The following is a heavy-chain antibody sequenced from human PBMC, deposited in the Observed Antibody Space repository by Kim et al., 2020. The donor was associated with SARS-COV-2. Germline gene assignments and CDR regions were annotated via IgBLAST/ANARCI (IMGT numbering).Heavy chain of an antibody. Sequence: GGSLRLSCAASGFTFSSYAMHWVRQAPGKGLEWVAVISYDGSNKYYADSVKGRFTISRDNSKNTLYLQMNSLRAEDTAVYYCAREGYYDSSGYPVDAFDIWGQGTMVTVSS. D-gene: IGHD3-22*01. CDR3: AREGYYDSSGYPVDAFDI. CDR2: ISYDGSNK. J-gene: IGHJ3*02. V-gene: IGHV3-30-3*01. CDR1: GFTFSSYA.